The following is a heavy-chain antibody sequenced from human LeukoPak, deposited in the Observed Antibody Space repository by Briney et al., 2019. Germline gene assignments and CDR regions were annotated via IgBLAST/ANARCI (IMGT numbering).Heavy chain of an antibody. CDR2: IIPIFSTA. V-gene: IGHV1-69*05. Sequence: SVKVSCKASGGTFSSYAISWVRQAPGQGLEWMGRIIPIFSTANYAQKFQGRVTITTDESTSTAYMELSSLRSEDTAVYYCARAHYYDSSGYYHDAFDIWGQGTMVTVSS. J-gene: IGHJ3*02. CDR1: GGTFSSYA. D-gene: IGHD3-22*01. CDR3: ARAHYYDSSGYYHDAFDI.